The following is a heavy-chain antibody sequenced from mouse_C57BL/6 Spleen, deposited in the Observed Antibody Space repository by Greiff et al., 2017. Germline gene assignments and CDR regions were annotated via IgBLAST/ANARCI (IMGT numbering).Heavy chain of an antibody. CDR2: IDPSDSDT. CDR3: ARHRDCAIDY. J-gene: IGHJ4*01. Sequence: QVQLQQPGAELVKPGASVKLSCKASGYTFTSFWMQWVKQRPGQGLEWIGGIDPSDSDTNYNQKFKGKATLTVDTSSTTAYMQLISLTSEDSAVYYCARHRDCAIDYWGQGTSVTVSS. CDR1: GYTFTSFW. V-gene: IGHV1-50*01.